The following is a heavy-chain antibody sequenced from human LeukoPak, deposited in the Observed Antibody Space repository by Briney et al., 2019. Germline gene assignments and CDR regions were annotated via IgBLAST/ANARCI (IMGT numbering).Heavy chain of an antibody. V-gene: IGHV3-74*01. Sequence: PGGSLRLSCAASGFTFSSYSMIWVRQAPGKGLVWVSRIASDGSSTTYADSVKGRFSISRDNAKNTLYPQMNSLRVEDTAVYYCARGRPHGNDYWGQGTLVTVSS. J-gene: IGHJ4*02. CDR3: ARGRPHGNDY. D-gene: IGHD4-23*01. CDR1: GFTFSSYS. CDR2: IASDGSST.